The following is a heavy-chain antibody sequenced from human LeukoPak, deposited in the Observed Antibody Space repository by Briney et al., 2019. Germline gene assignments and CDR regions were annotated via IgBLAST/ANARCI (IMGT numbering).Heavy chain of an antibody. CDR3: AKDLGGSSSPFDY. J-gene: IGHJ4*01. D-gene: IGHD6-6*01. V-gene: IGHV3-23*01. CDR2: ISGSGGST. CDR1: GFTFSSYA. Sequence: SGGSLRLSCAASGFTFSSYAMSWVRQAPGKGLEWVSAISGSGGSTYYADSVKGRFTISRDNSKNTLYLQMNSLRAEDTAVYYCAKDLGGSSSPFDYWGHRTLVTVPS.